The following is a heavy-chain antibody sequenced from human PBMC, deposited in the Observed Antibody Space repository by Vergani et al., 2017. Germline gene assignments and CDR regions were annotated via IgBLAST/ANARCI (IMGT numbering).Heavy chain of an antibody. Sequence: EVQLVESGGGLVQPGRSLRLSCAASGFTFDDYAMHWVRQAPGKGLEWVSGISWNSGSIGYADSVKGRFTISRDNSKNTLYLQMNSLRAEDTAVYYCARERAPFTMIVVVTPDYWGQGTLVTVSS. D-gene: IGHD3-22*01. CDR1: GFTFDDYA. V-gene: IGHV3-9*01. J-gene: IGHJ4*02. CDR3: ARERAPFTMIVVVTPDY. CDR2: ISWNSGSI.